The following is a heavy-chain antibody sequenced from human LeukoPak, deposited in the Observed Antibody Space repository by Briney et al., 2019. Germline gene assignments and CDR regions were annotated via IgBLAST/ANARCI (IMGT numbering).Heavy chain of an antibody. CDR2: INSDGSST. J-gene: IGHJ6*03. Sequence: GGSLRLSCAASGFPFDDYAMLWVRQAPGKGLVWVSRINSDGSSTSYADSVKGRFTISRDNAKNTLYLQMNSLRAEDTAVYYCARERAYYMDVWGKGTTVTVSS. CDR1: GFPFDDYA. CDR3: ARERAYYMDV. V-gene: IGHV3-74*01.